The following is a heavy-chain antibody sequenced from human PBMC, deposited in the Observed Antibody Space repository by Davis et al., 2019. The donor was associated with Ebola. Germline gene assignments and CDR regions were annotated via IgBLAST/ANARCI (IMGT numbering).Heavy chain of an antibody. J-gene: IGHJ5*02. D-gene: IGHD6-19*01. Sequence: AASVKVSCKASGGTFSSYAISWVRQAPGQGLEWMGIINPSGGSTSYAQKFQGRVTMTRDTSASTSYMELSSLRSEDTAVFYCARGKTVAGTRGLSWFDPWGPGTLVTVSS. CDR2: INPSGGST. CDR1: GGTFSSYA. CDR3: ARGKTVAGTRGLSWFDP. V-gene: IGHV1-46*01.